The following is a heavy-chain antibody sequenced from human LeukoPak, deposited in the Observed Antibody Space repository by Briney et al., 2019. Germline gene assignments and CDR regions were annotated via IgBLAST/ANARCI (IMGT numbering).Heavy chain of an antibody. CDR3: ARETSIFGVANTVFDY. D-gene: IGHD3-3*01. CDR2: IYYSGST. Sequence: PLSLPCTVSGGPINSSSYYWGWIRQPPGKGLEWIGSIYYSGSTYYNPSLKSRVTISVDTSKNHFSLKLSSETAADTAVYYGARETSIFGVANTVFDYWGQGTLVTVSS. V-gene: IGHV4-39*02. J-gene: IGHJ4*02. CDR1: GGPINSSSYY.